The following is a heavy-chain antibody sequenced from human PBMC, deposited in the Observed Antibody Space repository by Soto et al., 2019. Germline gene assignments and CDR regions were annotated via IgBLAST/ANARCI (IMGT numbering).Heavy chain of an antibody. J-gene: IGHJ4*02. D-gene: IGHD4-17*01. CDR2: IRTNGGST. V-gene: IGHV3-64*01. CDR3: ARGDDYVPFDY. CDR1: GFIFSAYP. Sequence: ELQLVESGGGLVQPGGSLSLSCAASGFIFSAYPMHWVRQAPGKGLEYVSAIRTNGGSTYYAMSVKGRFTISRDNSKSTLYLQLGSLRAEDMAIYYCARGDDYVPFDYWGQGTVVTVSS.